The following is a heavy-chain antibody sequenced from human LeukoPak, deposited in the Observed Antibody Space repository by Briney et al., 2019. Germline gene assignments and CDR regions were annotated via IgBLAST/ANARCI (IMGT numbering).Heavy chain of an antibody. V-gene: IGHV1-69*04. CDR1: GGTFSSYA. J-gene: IGHJ3*02. D-gene: IGHD3-9*01. CDR2: IIPILGIA. Sequence: SVKVSCKASGGTFSSYAISWVRQAPGQGLEWMGRIIPILGIANYAQKFQGRVTITADKSTSTAYMELSSLRSEDTAVYYCARGFRLDVLRYFDWLLSRANAFDIWGQGTMVTVSS. CDR3: ARGFRLDVLRYFDWLLSRANAFDI.